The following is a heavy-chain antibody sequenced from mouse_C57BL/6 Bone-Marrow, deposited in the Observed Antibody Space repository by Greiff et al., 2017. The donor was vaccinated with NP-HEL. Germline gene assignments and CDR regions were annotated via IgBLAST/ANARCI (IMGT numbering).Heavy chain of an antibody. Sequence: QVQLQQPGAELVKPGASVKLSCKASGYTFTSYWMQWVKQRPGQGLEWIGEIDPSDSYTNYNQKFKGKATLTVDTSSSTAYMQLSSLTSEDSAVYYCARSVITTVVAAYYYAMDYGGQGTSVTVSS. J-gene: IGHJ4*01. CDR1: GYTFTSYW. CDR3: ARSVITTVVAAYYYAMDY. D-gene: IGHD1-1*01. CDR2: IDPSDSYT. V-gene: IGHV1-50*01.